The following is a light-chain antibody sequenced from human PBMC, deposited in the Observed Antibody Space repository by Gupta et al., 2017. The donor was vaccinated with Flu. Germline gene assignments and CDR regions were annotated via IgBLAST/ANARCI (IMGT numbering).Light chain of an antibody. CDR2: SNN. J-gene: IGLJ1*01. CDR1: SSNIGAGYD. Sequence: QSVLTQPPSVSGAPGQRVTISCTGSSSNIGAGYDVHWYQQFPGTAPKVLIYSNNNRTAGVPDRFSGSKSGTTESLAITGLQFEDEADYYCQYYDSSVSVVFGTGTKVTV. CDR3: QYYDSSVSVV. V-gene: IGLV1-40*01.